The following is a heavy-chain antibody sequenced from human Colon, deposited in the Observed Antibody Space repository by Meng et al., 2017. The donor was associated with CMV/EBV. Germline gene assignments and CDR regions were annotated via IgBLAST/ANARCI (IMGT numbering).Heavy chain of an antibody. CDR1: GTPFTGDD. D-gene: IGHD3-22*01. J-gene: IGHJ4*02. Sequence: GRRVQSWAEVQKPGSSVKVSCKASGTPFTGDDMHGVLQAPGQGLEWMGWINPNSGGTNYAQKFQGRVTMTRDTSISTAYMELSRLRSDDTAVYYCARGKNYYDSSGYRKGLDYWGQGTLVTVSS. V-gene: IGHV1-2*02. CDR2: INPNSGGT. CDR3: ARGKNYYDSSGYRKGLDY.